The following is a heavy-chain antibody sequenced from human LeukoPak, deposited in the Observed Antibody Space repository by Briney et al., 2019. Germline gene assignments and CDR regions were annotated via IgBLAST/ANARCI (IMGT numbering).Heavy chain of an antibody. CDR2: IYYSGST. Sequence: SETLSLTCTVSGGSISSSSYYWGWIRQPPGKGLEWIGSIYYSGSTYYNPSLKSRVTISVDTSKNQFSLKLSSVTAADTAVYYCASVRITMVRGVIKRNSSFDYWSQGTLVTVSS. D-gene: IGHD3-10*01. J-gene: IGHJ4*02. CDR3: ASVRITMVRGVIKRNSSFDY. CDR1: GGSISSSSYY. V-gene: IGHV4-39*07.